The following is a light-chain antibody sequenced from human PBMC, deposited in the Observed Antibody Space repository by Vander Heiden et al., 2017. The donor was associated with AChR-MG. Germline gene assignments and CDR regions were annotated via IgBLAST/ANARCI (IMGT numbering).Light chain of an antibody. CDR3: QQSYNIPPIT. CDR1: QNINTY. Sequence: DIQMTQSPSSLSASVGDRVTITCRASQNINTYLHWYQQRPGKAPILLIYAASNLQSGVPSRFSGSGSGTDFTLTISSLQPEDFATYYCQQSYNIPPITFGQGTRLEIK. V-gene: IGKV1-39*01. CDR2: AAS. J-gene: IGKJ5*01.